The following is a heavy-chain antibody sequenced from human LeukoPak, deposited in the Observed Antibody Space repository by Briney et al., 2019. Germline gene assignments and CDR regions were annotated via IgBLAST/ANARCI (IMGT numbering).Heavy chain of an antibody. D-gene: IGHD3-3*01. V-gene: IGHV3-21*01. J-gene: IGHJ6*03. CDR2: ISSSSSYI. CDR1: GFTFSDYY. Sequence: GGSLRLSCAASGFTFSDYYMNWVRQAPGKGLEWVSSISSSSSYIYHADPVKGRFTISRDNAKNSLYLQMDSLRAEDTAVYYCARMQIGAVISYMDVWGKGTTVTVSS. CDR3: ARMQIGAVISYMDV.